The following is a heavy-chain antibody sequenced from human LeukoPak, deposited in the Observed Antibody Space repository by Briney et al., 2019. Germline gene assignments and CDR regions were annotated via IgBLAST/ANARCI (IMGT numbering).Heavy chain of an antibody. J-gene: IGHJ6*03. V-gene: IGHV3-30*02. CDR1: RFTFSIFA. CDR3: AKDRCSNGVGCYYYYMDV. Sequence: QSGGSLRLSCAASRFTFSIFAMNWVRQAPGKGLEWVAYIQYDGSNQQYADSVKGRFSISRDSSKNILYLQMNSLRAGDTAVYYCAKDRCSNGVGCYYYYMDVWGKGTTVTISS. CDR2: IQYDGSNQ. D-gene: IGHD2-8*01.